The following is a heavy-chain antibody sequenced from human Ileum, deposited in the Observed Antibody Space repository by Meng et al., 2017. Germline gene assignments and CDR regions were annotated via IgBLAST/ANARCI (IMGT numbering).Heavy chain of an antibody. CDR3: ARGLTAAAGAV. CDR1: GGSITSSSYY. J-gene: IGHJ4*02. V-gene: IGHV4-39*07. CDR2: ISYTGST. Sequence: SETLSLTFTVSGGSITSSSYYWGWIRQPPGKGLEWIGSISYTGSTYYNPSLESRVTISKDKSKNQFSLNLNSVTAADTAVYYCARGLTAAAGAVWGQGTLVTVSS. D-gene: IGHD6-13*01.